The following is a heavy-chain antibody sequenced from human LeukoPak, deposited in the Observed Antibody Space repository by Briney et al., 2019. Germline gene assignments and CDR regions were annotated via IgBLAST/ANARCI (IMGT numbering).Heavy chain of an antibody. CDR2: IAGSGYST. Sequence: GGSLRLSCAASGFTFRNHVMNWVRQAPGKGLEWLSAIAGSGYSTDYADSVKGRFTISRDNSENTLHLQMNSLRAEDTAVYYCARYPYGSGIYYFDYWGQGTLVTVSS. CDR1: GFTFRNHV. J-gene: IGHJ4*02. CDR3: ARYPYGSGIYYFDY. D-gene: IGHD3-10*01. V-gene: IGHV3-23*01.